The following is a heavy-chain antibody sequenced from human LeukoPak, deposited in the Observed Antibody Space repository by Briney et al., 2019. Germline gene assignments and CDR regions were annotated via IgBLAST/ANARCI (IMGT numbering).Heavy chain of an antibody. D-gene: IGHD6-25*01. J-gene: IGHJ6*03. CDR3: ARGGADSSGWETAYYYYYMDV. CDR2: ISSSGSTI. Sequence: GGSLRLSCAASGFTFSSYEMNWVCQAPGKGLEWVSYISSSGSTIYYADSVKGRFTISRDNAKNSLYLQMNSLRAEDTAVYYCARGGADSSGWETAYYYYYMDVWGKGTTVTVSS. CDR1: GFTFSSYE. V-gene: IGHV3-48*03.